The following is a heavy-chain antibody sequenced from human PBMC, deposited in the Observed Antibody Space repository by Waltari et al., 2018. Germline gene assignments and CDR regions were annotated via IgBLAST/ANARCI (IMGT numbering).Heavy chain of an antibody. CDR1: GGTFSRYS. CDR3: ARGQRGSMIVVVTTGFDY. Sequence: QVQLVQSGAEVKKPGSSVKVSCKASGGTFSRYSISWVRQAPGQGLEWMGGIIPIFGTANYEQKFQGRVTITADESTSTAYMELSSLRSEDTAVYYCARGQRGSMIVVVTTGFDYWGQGTLVTVSS. CDR2: IIPIFGTA. J-gene: IGHJ4*02. V-gene: IGHV1-69*12. D-gene: IGHD3-22*01.